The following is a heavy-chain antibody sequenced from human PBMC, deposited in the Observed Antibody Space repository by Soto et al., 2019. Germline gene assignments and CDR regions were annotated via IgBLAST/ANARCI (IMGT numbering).Heavy chain of an antibody. CDR1: GGSISSGDYY. J-gene: IGHJ6*02. Sequence: SETLSLTCTVSGGSISSGDYYWSWIRQPPGKGLEWIGYIYYSGSTYYNPSLKSRVTISVDTSKNQFSLKLSSVTAADTAVYYCARAGIAAAGTGVEPQPYYYYHYGMDVWGQGTTVTVSS. CDR3: ARAGIAAAGTGVEPQPYYYYHYGMDV. D-gene: IGHD6-13*01. CDR2: IYYSGST. V-gene: IGHV4-30-4*01.